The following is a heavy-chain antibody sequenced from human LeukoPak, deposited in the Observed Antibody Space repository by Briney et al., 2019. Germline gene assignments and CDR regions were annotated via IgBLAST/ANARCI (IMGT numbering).Heavy chain of an antibody. V-gene: IGHV3-23*01. Sequence: PGGSLRLSCAASGFTFSSYAMSWVRQAPGGGMVCFSAISGSGGSTYYADSVKGRFPISRDNSKNTLYLQMNSLRAEDTAVYYCAKNYDYVWDPLGVWGQGTLVTVSS. CDR1: GFTFSSYA. CDR2: ISGSGGST. CDR3: AKNYDYVWDPLGV. J-gene: IGHJ4*02. D-gene: IGHD3-16*01.